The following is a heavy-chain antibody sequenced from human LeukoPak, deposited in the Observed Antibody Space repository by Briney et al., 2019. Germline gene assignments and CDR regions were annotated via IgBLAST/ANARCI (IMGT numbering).Heavy chain of an antibody. CDR1: GFKFSDYW. CDR3: AASTKHTAMVDY. V-gene: IGHV3-7*02. D-gene: IGHD5-18*01. CDR2: IKYDGIDT. Sequence: GGSLRLSCAASGFKFSDYWMTWVRQAPGKGLEWVASIKYDGIDTYYVDSLRGRFTISRDDAKNSLYLQMNSLRAEDTAVYYCAASTKHTAMVDYWGQGALVTVSS. J-gene: IGHJ4*02.